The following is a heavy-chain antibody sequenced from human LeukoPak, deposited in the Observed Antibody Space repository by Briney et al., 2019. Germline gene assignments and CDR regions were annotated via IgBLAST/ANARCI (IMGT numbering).Heavy chain of an antibody. CDR3: ARGRMVRGVINWFDP. CDR2: IYHSGST. CDR1: GGSISSGGYS. V-gene: IGHV4-30-2*01. J-gene: IGHJ5*02. D-gene: IGHD3-10*01. Sequence: SETLSLTCAVSGGSISSGGYSWSWIRQPPGKGLEWIGYIYHSGSTYYNPSLKSRVTISVDRSKNRFSLKLSSVTAADTAVYYCARGRMVRGVINWFDPWGQGTLVTVSS.